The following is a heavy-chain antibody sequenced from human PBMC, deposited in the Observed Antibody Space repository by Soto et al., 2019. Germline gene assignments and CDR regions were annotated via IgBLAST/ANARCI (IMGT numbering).Heavy chain of an antibody. V-gene: IGHV3-53*01. Sequence: EVQLVESGGGLIQPGGSLRLSCVASGLTVSHNYMAWVRQAPEMGLEWVSILYTEGTTYYADSVKGRFTISRDSSKNTLCLQMDSLRAEDTAVYYCVRPRPSGENYGMDVWGQGTTVTVSS. D-gene: IGHD3-16*01. CDR3: VRPRPSGENYGMDV. CDR2: LYTEGTT. J-gene: IGHJ6*02. CDR1: GLTVSHNY.